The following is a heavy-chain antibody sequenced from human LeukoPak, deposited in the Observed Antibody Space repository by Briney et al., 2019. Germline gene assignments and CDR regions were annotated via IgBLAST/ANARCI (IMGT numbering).Heavy chain of an antibody. CDR3: ARDQGHYDILTAIDY. V-gene: IGHV3-7*01. Sequence: GGSLRLSCAASGFTFSNYWMSWVRQAPGKGLEWVANIKEDGSAKYYVDSVKGRFTISRDNAKNSLYLQMNSLRAEDTAVYYCARDQGHYDILTAIDYWGQGTLVTVSS. J-gene: IGHJ4*02. D-gene: IGHD3-9*01. CDR1: GFTFSNYW. CDR2: IKEDGSAK.